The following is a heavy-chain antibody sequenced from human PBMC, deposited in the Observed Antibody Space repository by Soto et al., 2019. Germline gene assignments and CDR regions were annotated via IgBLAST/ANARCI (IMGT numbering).Heavy chain of an antibody. Sequence: GGSLRLSCAASGFTFSSYGMHWVRQAPGKGLEWVAVISYDGSNKYYADSVKGRFTISRDNSKNTLYLQMNSLRAEDTAVYYCAKDQGTMIVAAHGIDVWGQGTTVTVSS. V-gene: IGHV3-30*18. J-gene: IGHJ6*02. CDR2: ISYDGSNK. D-gene: IGHD3-22*01. CDR1: GFTFSSYG. CDR3: AKDQGTMIVAAHGIDV.